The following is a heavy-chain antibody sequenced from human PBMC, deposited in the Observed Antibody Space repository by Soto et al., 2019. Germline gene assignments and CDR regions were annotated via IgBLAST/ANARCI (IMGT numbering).Heavy chain of an antibody. Sequence: QVPLVQSGAEVKKPGASVKVSCKASGYTFTSYGISWVRQAPGQGLEWMGWISAYNGNTDYAQKLQGRYTMTTDTSTSTAYMELRSLRSDDTAVYYCARDRLWFGEARLHDYWGQGTLVTVSS. J-gene: IGHJ4*02. V-gene: IGHV1-18*01. CDR3: ARDRLWFGEARLHDY. D-gene: IGHD3-10*01. CDR2: ISAYNGNT. CDR1: GYTFTSYG.